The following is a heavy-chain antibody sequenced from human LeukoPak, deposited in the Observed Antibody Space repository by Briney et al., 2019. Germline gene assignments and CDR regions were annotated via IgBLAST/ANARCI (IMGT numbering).Heavy chain of an antibody. V-gene: IGHV4-34*01. D-gene: IGHD2-15*01. CDR1: GGSFSGYY. J-gene: IGHJ6*03. CDR3: ARAQRYCSGGSCHGRYYYYYYMDV. CDR2: INHSGST. Sequence: SETLSLTCAVYGGSFSGYYWSWIRQPPGKGLEWNGEINHSGSTNYNPSLKSRVTISVDTSKNQFSLKLSSVTAADTAVYYCARAQRYCSGGSCHGRYYYYYYMDVWGKGTTVTVSS.